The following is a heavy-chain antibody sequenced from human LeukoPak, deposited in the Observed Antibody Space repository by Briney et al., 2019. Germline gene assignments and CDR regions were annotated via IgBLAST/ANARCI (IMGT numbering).Heavy chain of an antibody. Sequence: ASVKVSCKASGYTFTSYAMHWVRQAPGQRLEWMGWINAGNGNTKYSQKFQGRVTITRDTSASTAYMELSSLRSEDTAVYYCARGDYYDSSGPNAFDIWGQGTMVTVSS. CDR2: INAGNGNT. J-gene: IGHJ3*02. D-gene: IGHD3-22*01. CDR3: ARGDYYDSSGPNAFDI. CDR1: GYTFTSYA. V-gene: IGHV1-3*01.